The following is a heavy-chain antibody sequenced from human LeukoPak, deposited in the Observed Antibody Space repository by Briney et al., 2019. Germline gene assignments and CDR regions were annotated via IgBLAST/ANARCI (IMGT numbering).Heavy chain of an antibody. Sequence: GGSLRLSCAASGFTFSSYDMNWVRQAPGKGLEWVSSISTNSRYIYYTDSVRGRFTTSRDDAKNSLYLQMHSLRAEDTAVYYCARADCSSSTCYLRRSWFDPWGQGTLVTVSS. CDR3: ARADCSSSTCYLRRSWFDP. V-gene: IGHV3-21*01. J-gene: IGHJ5*02. D-gene: IGHD2-2*01. CDR1: GFTFSSYD. CDR2: ISTNSRYI.